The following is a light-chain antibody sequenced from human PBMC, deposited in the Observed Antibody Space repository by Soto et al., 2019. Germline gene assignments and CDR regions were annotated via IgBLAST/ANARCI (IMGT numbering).Light chain of an antibody. V-gene: IGLV7-46*01. Sequence: QTVVTQEPSLTVSPGGTVTLTCGSSDGPVTSNHYPYWYQQRPGQVPRTLIYDTTNRQSWAPARFSGSLVGIKAALTLSGAQPEDEADYYCLLAYSGGRVFGGGTKLTVL. J-gene: IGLJ2*01. CDR1: DGPVTSNHY. CDR2: DTT. CDR3: LLAYSGGRV.